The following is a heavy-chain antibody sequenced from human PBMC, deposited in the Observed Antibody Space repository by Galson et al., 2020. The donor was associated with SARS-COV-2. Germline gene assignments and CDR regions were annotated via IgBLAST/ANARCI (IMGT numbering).Heavy chain of an antibody. CDR1: GFTFSSYA. V-gene: IGHV3-30*04. D-gene: IGHD3-10*01. J-gene: IGHJ4*02. CDR2: ISYDGSNK. CDR3: ARDIIGELNYCDY. Sequence: GASLKISCAASGFTFSSYAMHWVRQAPGKGLEWVAVISYDGSNKYYADSVKGRFTISRDNSKNTLYLQMNSLRAEDTAVYYCARDIIGELNYCDYWGQGTLVTVSS.